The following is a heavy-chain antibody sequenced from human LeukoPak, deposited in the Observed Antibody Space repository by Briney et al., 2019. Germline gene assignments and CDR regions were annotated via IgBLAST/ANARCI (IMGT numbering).Heavy chain of an antibody. CDR2: IYYSGST. Sequence: PSETLSLTCTVSGGSISSSSYYWGWIRQPPGKGLEWIGYIYYSGSTNYNPSLKSRVTISVDTSKNQFSLKLSSVIAADTAVYYCARDSSSWYGGFDYWGQGTLVTVSS. V-gene: IGHV4-61*01. J-gene: IGHJ4*02. D-gene: IGHD6-13*01. CDR1: GGSISSSSYY. CDR3: ARDSSSWYGGFDY.